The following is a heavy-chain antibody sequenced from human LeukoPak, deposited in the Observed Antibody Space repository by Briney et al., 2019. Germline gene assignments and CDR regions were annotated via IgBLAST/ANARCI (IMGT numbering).Heavy chain of an antibody. J-gene: IGHJ4*02. CDR1: GGSISSYY. CDR3: ARGRGISRYYFDY. Sequence: PSETLSLTCTVSGGSISSYYWSWIRQPPGKGLEWIGYIYYSGSTNYNPSLKSRVTISVDTSKNQFSLKLSSVTAADTAVYYCARGRGISRYYFDYWGQGTLVTVSS. CDR2: IYYSGST. V-gene: IGHV4-59*12. D-gene: IGHD2/OR15-2a*01.